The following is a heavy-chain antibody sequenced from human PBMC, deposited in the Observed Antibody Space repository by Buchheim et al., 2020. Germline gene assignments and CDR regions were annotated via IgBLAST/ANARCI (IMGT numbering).Heavy chain of an antibody. CDR1: GFDFSDFY. Sequence: VRLVESGGGVVKPGGSLRLSCAVSGFDFSDFYMTWIRQAPGKGLEWVSYISGGSSYIVYADTVQGRFTISRDNAQKSLSLQMNNLRAEDTAVYYCARVHWGEYDQYYGLDVWGQGTT. D-gene: IGHD4-17*01. CDR2: ISGGSSYI. CDR3: ARVHWGEYDQYYGLDV. J-gene: IGHJ6*02. V-gene: IGHV3-11*06.